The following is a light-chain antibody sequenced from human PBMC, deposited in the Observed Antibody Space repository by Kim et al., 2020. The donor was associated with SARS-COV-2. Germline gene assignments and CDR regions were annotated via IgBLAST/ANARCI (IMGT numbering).Light chain of an antibody. V-gene: IGLV3-1*01. Sequence: SVSQGQTASITCSGDKLGDKYACWYQQKPGQSPVLVIYQDSKRPSGIPERFSGSNSGNTATLTIGGTQAMDEADYYCQAWDSSHVVFGGGTQLTVL. CDR3: QAWDSSHVV. CDR2: QDS. J-gene: IGLJ2*01. CDR1: KLGDKY.